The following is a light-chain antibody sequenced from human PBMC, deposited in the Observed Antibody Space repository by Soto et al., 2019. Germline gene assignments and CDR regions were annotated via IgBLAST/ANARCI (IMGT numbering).Light chain of an antibody. CDR2: EAS. V-gene: IGKV1-9*01. Sequence: IQLTQSPSLLPASVGDRVTITCRASHDISTYLAWYQQKPGKAPKLMIYEASTLQSGVPSRFSGSGSGTEFTLTISGLLPEDFATYHCQQLNTLPFTFGQGTRLEIK. J-gene: IGKJ5*01. CDR3: QQLNTLPFT. CDR1: HDISTY.